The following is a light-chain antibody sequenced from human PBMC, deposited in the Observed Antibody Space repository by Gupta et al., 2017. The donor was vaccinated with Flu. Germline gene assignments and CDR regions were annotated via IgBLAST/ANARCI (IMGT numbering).Light chain of an antibody. CDR2: FGS. V-gene: IGKV2-28*01. Sequence: DIVMTQSPLSLPVTPGEPASISCRSSQSLLHSNGYNYLDWYLQKPGQSPQLLILFGSNRASGVPDRFSGSGSGTDFTLKISRVEAEDVGVYYCMQALQTPWTFGQGTKVEIK. CDR3: MQALQTPWT. J-gene: IGKJ1*01. CDR1: QSLLHSNGYNY.